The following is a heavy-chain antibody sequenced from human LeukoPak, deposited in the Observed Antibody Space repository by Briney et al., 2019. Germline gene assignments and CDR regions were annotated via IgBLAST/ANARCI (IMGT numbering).Heavy chain of an antibody. Sequence: VASVNVSCKASGYTFTSYGISWVRQAPGQGLEWMGWISAYNGNTNYAQKLQGRVTMTTDTSTSTAYMELRSLRSDDTAVYYCARVAAVSQWELLFLYPGYYCDYWGQGSLVTVSS. CDR1: GYTFTSYG. CDR2: ISAYNGNT. J-gene: IGHJ4*02. V-gene: IGHV1-18*01. CDR3: ARVAAVSQWELLFLYPGYYCDY. D-gene: IGHD1-26*01.